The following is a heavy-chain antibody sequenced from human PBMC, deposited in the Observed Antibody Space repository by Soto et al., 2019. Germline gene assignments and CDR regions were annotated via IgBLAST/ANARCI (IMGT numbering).Heavy chain of an antibody. D-gene: IGHD1-26*01. CDR3: ARSSLVGAKKVNWFDP. CDR2: IYYSGST. V-gene: IGHV4-59*01. Sequence: SETLSLTCTVSGGSISSYYWSWIRQPPGKGLEWIGYIYYSGSTNYNPSLKSRVTISVDTSKNQFSLKLSSVTAADTAVYYCARSSLVGAKKVNWFDPWGQGTLVTVSS. CDR1: GGSISSYY. J-gene: IGHJ5*02.